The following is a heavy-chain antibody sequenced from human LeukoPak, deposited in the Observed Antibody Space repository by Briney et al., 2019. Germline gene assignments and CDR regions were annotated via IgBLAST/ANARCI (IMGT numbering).Heavy chain of an antibody. Sequence: GGSLRLSCAASGFTFRNYWMSWVRQAPGKGLEWVANIKQGGTEKNYVDSVKGRFTVSRDNAKSSLYLQMNSLRAEDTAVYYCAGDGGSGSYRFYYYHMDVWGKGTTVTVSS. CDR2: IKQGGTEK. CDR1: GFTFRNYW. J-gene: IGHJ6*03. CDR3: AGDGGSGSYRFYYYHMDV. V-gene: IGHV3-7*01. D-gene: IGHD3-10*01.